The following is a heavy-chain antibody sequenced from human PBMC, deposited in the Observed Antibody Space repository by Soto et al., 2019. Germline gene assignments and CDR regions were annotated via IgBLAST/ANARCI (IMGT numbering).Heavy chain of an antibody. Sequence: GGSLRLSCAASGFTFSSYGMHWVRQAPGKGLEWVAVISYDGSNKYYADSVKGRFTISRDNSKNTLYLQMNSLRAEETAVYYCAKASGYYYDSSGLYDYWGQGTLVTVSS. CDR3: AKASGYYYDSSGLYDY. V-gene: IGHV3-30*18. CDR2: ISYDGSNK. CDR1: GFTFSSYG. J-gene: IGHJ4*02. D-gene: IGHD3-22*01.